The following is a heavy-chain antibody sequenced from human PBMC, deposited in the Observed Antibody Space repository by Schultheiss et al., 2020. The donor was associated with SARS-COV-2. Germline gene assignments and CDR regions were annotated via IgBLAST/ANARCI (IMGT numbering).Heavy chain of an antibody. D-gene: IGHD2/OR15-2a*01. CDR1: EFGFNEHA. CDR2: IYWSGGNT. CDR3: TKDISAGGADV. J-gene: IGHJ6*02. V-gene: IGHV3-9*01. Sequence: SLKISCVVSEFGFNEHAIHWVRQLPGKGLEWVAGIYWSGGNTGHVDSVKGRFTVSRDIAKNSMYLQMNSLRVDDTAFYYCTKDISAGGADVWGQGTAVTVSS.